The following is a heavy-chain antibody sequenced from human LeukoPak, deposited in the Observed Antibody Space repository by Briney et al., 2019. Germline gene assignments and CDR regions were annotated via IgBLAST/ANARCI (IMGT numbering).Heavy chain of an antibody. CDR1: SGSISTSNYY. D-gene: IGHD3-10*01. CDR3: ARDPLWFGELSGYFDY. CDR2: IFYSGST. Sequence: SETLSLTCTVSSGSISTSNYYWGWVRQPPGKALEWIGNIFYSGSTYYSPSLKSRVTISLDTSRNQFSLKLSSVTAADTAVYYCARDPLWFGELSGYFDYWGQGTLVTVSS. J-gene: IGHJ4*02. V-gene: IGHV4-39*07.